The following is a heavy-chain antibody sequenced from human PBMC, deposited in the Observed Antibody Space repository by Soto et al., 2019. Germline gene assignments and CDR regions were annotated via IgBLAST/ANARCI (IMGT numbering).Heavy chain of an antibody. V-gene: IGHV3-53*01. CDR3: ARDGRGLGKLSLFEY. D-gene: IGHD3-16*01. J-gene: IGHJ4*02. CDR2: IYNGEST. Sequence: EVQLVESGGGLIQPGGSLRLSCAASGFTVNSDYMNWIRQTPGKGLEWVAFIYNGESTHYADSVKGRFTISSDRSKNTLYLQMNSLRIDDTAVYYCARDGRGLGKLSLFEYWGQGTRVTVSS. CDR1: GFTVNSDY.